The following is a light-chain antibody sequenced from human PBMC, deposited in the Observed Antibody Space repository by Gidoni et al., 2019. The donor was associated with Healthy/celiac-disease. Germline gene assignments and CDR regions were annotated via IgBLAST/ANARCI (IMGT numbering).Light chain of an antibody. CDR2: DAS. V-gene: IGKV3-11*01. J-gene: IGKJ5*01. CDR3: QQRSNWPPIT. Sequence: EFVLTHSPATLSLSPGGRATLSCRASQSVSSYLAWYQQKPGQAPRLLIYDASNRATGIPARFSGSGSGTDVTLTISSLEPEDFAVYYCQQRSNWPPITFGQGTRLEIK. CDR1: QSVSSY.